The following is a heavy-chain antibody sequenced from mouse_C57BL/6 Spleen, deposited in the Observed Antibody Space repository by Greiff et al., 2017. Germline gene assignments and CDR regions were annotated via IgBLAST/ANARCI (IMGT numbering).Heavy chain of an antibody. CDR2: IYPGSGSI. CDR1: GYTFTEYT. Sequence: QVQLQQSGAELVKPGASVKLSCKASGYTFTEYTIHWVKQRSGQGLEWIGWIYPGSGSIKYNEKFKDKATLTADESSSTVYMELSRLTSEDSAVYFCARHEDDGPFDYWGQGTTLTVSS. J-gene: IGHJ2*01. CDR3: ARHEDDGPFDY. D-gene: IGHD2-3*01. V-gene: IGHV1-62-2*01.